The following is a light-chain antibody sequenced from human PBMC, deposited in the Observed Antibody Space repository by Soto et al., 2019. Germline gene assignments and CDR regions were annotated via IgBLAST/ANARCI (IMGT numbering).Light chain of an antibody. CDR2: GAS. J-gene: IGKJ1*01. Sequence: DIQVTQSPSAMPASVGDRVTITCRASQGISNSVAWFQQKPGKVPKRLIYGASSLQSGVPSRFSGSGSGTEFTLTISSLQPEDFAIYYCLQHSSYPRTFGQGTRVEIK. V-gene: IGKV1-17*03. CDR3: LQHSSYPRT. CDR1: QGISNS.